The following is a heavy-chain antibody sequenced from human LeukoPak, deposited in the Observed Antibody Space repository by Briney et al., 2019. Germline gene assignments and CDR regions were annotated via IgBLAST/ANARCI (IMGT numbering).Heavy chain of an antibody. D-gene: IGHD3-9*01. J-gene: IGHJ4*02. CDR1: GFTFSSYS. V-gene: IGHV3-21*01. Sequence: PGGSLRLSCAASGFTFSSYSMNWVRQAPGKGLEWVSSISSGSSYIYYADSMKGRFTISRDNAKNSLYLQMNSLRAEDTAVYYCARPYDILTGYYVMDYWGQGTLVTVSS. CDR2: ISSGSSYI. CDR3: ARPYDILTGYYVMDY.